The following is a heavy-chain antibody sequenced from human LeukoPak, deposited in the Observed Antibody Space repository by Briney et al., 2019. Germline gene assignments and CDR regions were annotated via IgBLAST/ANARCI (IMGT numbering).Heavy chain of an antibody. Sequence: GGSLRLSCAASGFTFDDYAMHWVRHAPGKGLEWVSGISWNSGSIGYADSVKGRFTISRDNAKNSLYLQMNSLRAEDTALYYCAKASYGDLRIGGYFDYWGQGTLVTVSS. V-gene: IGHV3-9*01. CDR2: ISWNSGSI. D-gene: IGHD1-26*01. CDR3: AKASYGDLRIGGYFDY. CDR1: GFTFDDYA. J-gene: IGHJ4*02.